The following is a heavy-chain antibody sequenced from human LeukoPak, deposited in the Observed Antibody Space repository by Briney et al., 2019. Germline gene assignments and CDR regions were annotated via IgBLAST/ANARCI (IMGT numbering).Heavy chain of an antibody. CDR1: GFTFSSYS. J-gene: IGHJ4*02. CDR2: ISSSSSYI. CDR3: TTHWASAPVDY. D-gene: IGHD1-14*01. V-gene: IGHV3-21*03. Sequence: GGSLRLSCAASGFTFSSYSMNWVRQAPGKGLELVSSISSSSSYIYYADSVKGRFTISRDNAKNSLYLQMNSLKTEDTAVYYCTTHWASAPVDYWGQGTLVTVSS.